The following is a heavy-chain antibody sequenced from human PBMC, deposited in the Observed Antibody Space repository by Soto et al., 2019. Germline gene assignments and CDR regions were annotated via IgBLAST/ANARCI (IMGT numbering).Heavy chain of an antibody. CDR1: GGSISGGVYY. Sequence: QVQLQESGPGLVKPSQTLSLTCTVSGGSISGGVYYWSWIRQPPGKGLEWIGYIFDSGSPYYSPSLKSRVTISVDTSKTQFSRRLSSVTAADTAVYFCAREIITLTTDWYFGLWGRGTLGTVSS. J-gene: IGHJ2*01. CDR3: AREIITLTTDWYFGL. V-gene: IGHV4-30-4*01. D-gene: IGHD4-17*01. CDR2: IFDSGSP.